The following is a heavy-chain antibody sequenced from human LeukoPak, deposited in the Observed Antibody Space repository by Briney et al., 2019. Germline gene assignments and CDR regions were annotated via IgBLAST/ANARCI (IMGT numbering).Heavy chain of an antibody. CDR1: GYTFTSYD. CDR3: ARGPLGSRWWYAFDI. CDR2: MNPNSGNT. D-gene: IGHD2-15*01. Sequence: ASVKVSCKASGYTFTSYDINWVRQATGQGIEWMGWMNPNSGNTGYAQKLQGRVTITRNTSISTAYMELSSLRSEDTAVYYCARGPLGSRWWYAFDIWGQGTMVTVSS. V-gene: IGHV1-8*03. J-gene: IGHJ3*02.